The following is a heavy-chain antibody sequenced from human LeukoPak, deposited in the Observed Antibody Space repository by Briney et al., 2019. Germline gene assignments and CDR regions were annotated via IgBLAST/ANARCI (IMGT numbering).Heavy chain of an antibody. CDR2: MSFDVNNK. CDR3: ARGYCTSSSCYNDY. Sequence: PGGALGLSGVTSGFTFSSYAFHWVRQAPGKGLDWVATMSFDVNNKYYADSVRGRFTISRDNSKNTLYLQMNSLGAEDTAVYSCARGYCTSSSCYNDYWGQGTLVTVSS. J-gene: IGHJ4*02. V-gene: IGHV3-30*04. CDR1: GFTFSSYA. D-gene: IGHD2-2*02.